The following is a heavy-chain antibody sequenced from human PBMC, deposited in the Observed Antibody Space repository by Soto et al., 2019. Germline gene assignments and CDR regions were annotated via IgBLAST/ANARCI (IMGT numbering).Heavy chain of an antibody. J-gene: IGHJ5*02. CDR1: GYSFTSYW. CDR2: IYPGDSDT. CDR3: ARQGPLVGATHIWFDP. Sequence: GESLKISCKGSGYSFTSYWIGWVRQMPGKGLEWMGIIYPGDSDTRYSPSFQGQVTISADKSISTAYLQWSSLKASDTAMYYCARQGPLVGATHIWFDPWGQGTLVTVSS. V-gene: IGHV5-51*01. D-gene: IGHD1-26*01.